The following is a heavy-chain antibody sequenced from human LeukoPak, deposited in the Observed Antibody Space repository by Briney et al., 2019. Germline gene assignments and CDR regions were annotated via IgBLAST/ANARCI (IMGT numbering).Heavy chain of an antibody. J-gene: IGHJ4*02. CDR1: GGSISSGSYY. CDR3: ARDRAPDRGRLFDS. CDR2: IYTSGST. Sequence: SETLSLTCTVSGGSISSGSYYWSWIRQPAGKGLEWIGRIYTSGSTNYNPSLKSRVTISVDTSKNQFSLRLSSMTAADTAIYYCARDRAPDRGRLFDSWGQGTLVTVSS. V-gene: IGHV4-61*02. D-gene: IGHD1-14*01.